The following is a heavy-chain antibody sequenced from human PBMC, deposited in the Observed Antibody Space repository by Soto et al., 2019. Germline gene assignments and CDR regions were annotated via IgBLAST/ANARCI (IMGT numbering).Heavy chain of an antibody. J-gene: IGHJ5*02. V-gene: IGHV4-39*01. CDR1: GGSISSSSYY. CDR3: ARRYCSSTSCLNWFDP. D-gene: IGHD2-2*01. CDR2: IYYSGST. Sequence: SETLSLTCTVSGGSISSSSYYWGWIRQPPGKGLEWIGSIYYSGSTYYNPSLKSRVTISVDTSKNQFSLKLSSVTAADTAVYYCARRYCSSTSCLNWFDPWGQGTLVTVSS.